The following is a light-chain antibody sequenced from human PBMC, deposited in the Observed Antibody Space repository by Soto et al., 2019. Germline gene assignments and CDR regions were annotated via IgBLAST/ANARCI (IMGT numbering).Light chain of an antibody. CDR2: VVS. J-gene: IGKJ2*01. CDR3: QQTYSTPLYT. Sequence: EIQMTQSPSSLSASVGERVTITCRASQSIDSYLNWYQQKPGKAPKLLIYVVSNLQSGVPSRFSGSGSGTDFSLTVSSLQPEDSATYYCQQTYSTPLYTFGQGTKLEIK. CDR1: QSIDSY. V-gene: IGKV1-39*01.